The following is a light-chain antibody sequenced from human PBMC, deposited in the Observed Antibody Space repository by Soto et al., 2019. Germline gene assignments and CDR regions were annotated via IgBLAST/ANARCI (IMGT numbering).Light chain of an antibody. CDR2: GAS. CDR1: RSINSNY. V-gene: IGKV3-20*01. Sequence: EIVMTQSPGTLSLSPGEGATLSCRASRSINSNYLAWYQQKPGQAPSLLTYGASRRATDVPDRFSASGSGTDFALTISRLETEDVAVYYCQQYISSPLTVGGGTKVEI. J-gene: IGKJ4*01. CDR3: QQYISSPLT.